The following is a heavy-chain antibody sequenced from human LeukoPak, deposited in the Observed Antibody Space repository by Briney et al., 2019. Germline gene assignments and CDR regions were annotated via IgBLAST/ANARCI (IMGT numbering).Heavy chain of an antibody. CDR2: IIPIFGTA. Sequence: SVKVSCKASGYTFSSYAISWVRQAPGQGLEWMGGIIPIFGTANYAQKFQGRVTITADESTSTAYMELSSLRSEDTAVYYCARDRGTNGYDAFDIWGQGTMVTVSS. J-gene: IGHJ3*02. CDR1: GYTFSSYA. CDR3: ARDRGTNGYDAFDI. D-gene: IGHD2-8*01. V-gene: IGHV1-69*13.